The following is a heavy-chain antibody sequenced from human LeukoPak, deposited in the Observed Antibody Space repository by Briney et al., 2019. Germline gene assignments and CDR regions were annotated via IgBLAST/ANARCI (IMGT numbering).Heavy chain of an antibody. V-gene: IGHV1-2*02. CDR2: INPNSGGT. D-gene: IGHD6-13*01. J-gene: IGHJ4*02. Sequence: ASVKVSCKASGYTFTGYYMHWVRQAPGQGLEWMGWINPNSGGTNYAQKFQGRVTMTRDTSINTAYMELSRLRSDDTAVYYCARGSRQQLVFLHFDYWGQGTLVTVFS. CDR1: GYTFTGYY. CDR3: ARGSRQQLVFLHFDY.